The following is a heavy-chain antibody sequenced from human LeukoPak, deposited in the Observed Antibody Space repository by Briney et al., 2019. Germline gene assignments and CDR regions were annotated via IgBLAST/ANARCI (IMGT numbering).Heavy chain of an antibody. D-gene: IGHD6-13*01. J-gene: IGHJ4*02. CDR3: ARFIAAPYYFDY. V-gene: IGHV3-21*01. Sequence: GGSLRLSCAASGFTFSSYTMNWVRQAPGKGLEWVSSISSSSSYIHYADSVKGRFTISRDNAKNSLYLQMNSLRAEDTAVYYCARFIAAPYYFDYWGRGTLVTVSS. CDR2: ISSSSSYI. CDR1: GFTFSSYT.